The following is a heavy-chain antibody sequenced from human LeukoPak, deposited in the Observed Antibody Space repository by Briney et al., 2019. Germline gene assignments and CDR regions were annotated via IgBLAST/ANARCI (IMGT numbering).Heavy chain of an antibody. Sequence: PGGSLRLSCAASGFTFDDYTMHWVRQAPGKGLEWVSLISWDGGSTYYADSVKGRFTISRDNSKNSLYLQMNSLGTEDTALYYCAKGYGDYDTDYWGQGTLVTVSS. CDR3: AKGYGDYDTDY. V-gene: IGHV3-43*01. CDR1: GFTFDDYT. CDR2: ISWDGGST. D-gene: IGHD4-17*01. J-gene: IGHJ4*02.